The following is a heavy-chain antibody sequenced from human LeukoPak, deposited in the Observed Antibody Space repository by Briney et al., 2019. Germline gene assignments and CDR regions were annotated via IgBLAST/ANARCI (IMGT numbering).Heavy chain of an antibody. Sequence: GGSLRLSCAASGFTFSSYSMNWVRQAPGKGLEWVSSISSSSSYIYYADSVKGRFTISRDNAKNSLYLQMNSLRAEDTAVYYCARREQYYDFWSGYYYYYYGMDVWGQGATVTVSS. CDR3: ARREQYYDFWSGYYYYYYGMDV. CDR2: ISSSSSYI. D-gene: IGHD3-3*01. CDR1: GFTFSSYS. J-gene: IGHJ6*02. V-gene: IGHV3-21*01.